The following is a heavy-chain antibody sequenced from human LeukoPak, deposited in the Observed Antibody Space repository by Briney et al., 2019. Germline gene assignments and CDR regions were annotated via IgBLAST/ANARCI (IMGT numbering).Heavy chain of an antibody. CDR2: ISSSSSYI. D-gene: IGHD3-10*01. CDR3: ARHEFTYYGMDV. Sequence: GGSLRLSCAASGFTFSSYSMNWVRQAPGKGLEWVSSISSSSSYIYYADSVKGRFTISRDNAKNSLYLQMNSLRAEDTAVYYCARHEFTYYGMDVWGQGTTVTVSS. J-gene: IGHJ6*02. V-gene: IGHV3-21*01. CDR1: GFTFSSYS.